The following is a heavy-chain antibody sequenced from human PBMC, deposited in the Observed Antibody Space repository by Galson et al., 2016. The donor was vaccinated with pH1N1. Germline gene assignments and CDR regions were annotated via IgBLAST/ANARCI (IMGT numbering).Heavy chain of an antibody. CDR2: MYPDDSDI. J-gene: IGHJ4*02. V-gene: IGHV5-51*01. CDR1: GYSFSSYW. CDR3: ARYSGSFFFDY. D-gene: IGHD1-26*01. Sequence: QSGAEVKKPGESLKISCQDSGYSFSSYWVAWVRQMPGKGLEWMAIMYPDDSDIKYSPSFEGQVTISADKSISTAHLQWSSLKASDTAMYYCARYSGSFFFDYWGQGTLVTVSS.